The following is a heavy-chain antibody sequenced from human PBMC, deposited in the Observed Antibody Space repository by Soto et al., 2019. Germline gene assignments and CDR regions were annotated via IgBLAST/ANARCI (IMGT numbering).Heavy chain of an antibody. CDR1: GFSFRDYD. CDR3: ARAYLGRLPRRADYYYAMDV. J-gene: IGHJ6*02. Sequence: EVQLVESGGGSVQPGESLRLSCAASGFSFRDYDMHWVRQRKGKGLEWVSALGAARDPYYVGSVKGRFSVSRDNAQNSLFLQMNNVRVDDTAVYFCARAYLGRLPRRADYYYAMDVWGRGTTVTVSS. D-gene: IGHD1-26*01. V-gene: IGHV3-13*05. CDR2: LGAARDP.